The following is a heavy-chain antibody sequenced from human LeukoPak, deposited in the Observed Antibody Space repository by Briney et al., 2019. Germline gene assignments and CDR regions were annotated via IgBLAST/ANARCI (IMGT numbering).Heavy chain of an antibody. V-gene: IGHV3-30*02. Sequence: GGSLRLSCGASGFTFSTYGMHWVRQAPGKGLEWVAMIRYDGSNKYYADSVKGRFTISRDNTKNTMYLQMDSLRAEDTAVYYCATDGPNYNIDHWGQGILVTVSS. CDR2: IRYDGSNK. CDR3: ATDGPNYNIDH. D-gene: IGHD3-9*01. J-gene: IGHJ4*02. CDR1: GFTFSTYG.